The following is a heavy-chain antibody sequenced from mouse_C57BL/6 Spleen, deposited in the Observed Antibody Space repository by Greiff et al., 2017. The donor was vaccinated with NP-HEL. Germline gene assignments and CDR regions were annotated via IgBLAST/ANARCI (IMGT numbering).Heavy chain of an antibody. V-gene: IGHV5-6*01. Sequence: EVMLVESGGDLVKPGGSLKLSCAASGFTFSSYGMSWVRQTPDKRLEWVATISSGGSYTYYPDSVKGRFTISRDNAKNTLYLQMSSLKSEDTAMYYCARDFITTVVGPYAMDYWGQGTSVTVSS. D-gene: IGHD1-1*01. CDR3: ARDFITTVVGPYAMDY. CDR1: GFTFSSYG. J-gene: IGHJ4*01. CDR2: ISSGGSYT.